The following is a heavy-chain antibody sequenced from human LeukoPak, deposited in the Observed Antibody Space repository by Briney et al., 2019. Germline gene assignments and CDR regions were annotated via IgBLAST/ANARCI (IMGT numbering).Heavy chain of an antibody. CDR2: IYHSGRT. D-gene: IGHD2-21*02. J-gene: IGHJ4*02. V-gene: IGHV4-39*07. CDR3: ARAVTAPFSFDY. Sequence: PSETLSLTCTVSGGSISSSSYYWGWIRQPPGKGLEWIGSIYHSGRTYYNPSLKSRVTISVDTSKNQFSLKLSSVTAADTAVYYCARAVTAPFSFDYWGQGTLVTVSS. CDR1: GGSISSSSYY.